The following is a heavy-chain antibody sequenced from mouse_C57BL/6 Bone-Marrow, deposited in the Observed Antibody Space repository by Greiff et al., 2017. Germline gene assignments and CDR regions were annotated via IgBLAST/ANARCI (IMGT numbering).Heavy chain of an antibody. D-gene: IGHD1-1*01. J-gene: IGHJ3*01. CDR2: IDPENGDT. Sequence: EVKLQESGAELVRPGASVKLSCTASGFNIKDDYMHWVKQRPEPGLEWIGWIDPENGDTEYASKFQGKATITADTSSNTAYLQLSSLTSEDTAVYYCTFLYYYGRDAWFAYWGQGTLVTVSA. CDR1: GFNIKDDY. V-gene: IGHV14-4*01. CDR3: TFLYYYGRDAWFAY.